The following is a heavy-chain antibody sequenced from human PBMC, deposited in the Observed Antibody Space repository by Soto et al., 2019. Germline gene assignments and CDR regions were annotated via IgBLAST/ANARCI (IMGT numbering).Heavy chain of an antibody. CDR3: ASIPRRGYSYGIDY. CDR2: IYFTGAT. Sequence: QVQLQESGPGLVKPSQTLSLTCNVSGGSISSGTSYWTWIRQHPGEGLEWIGHIYFTGATYSNPFLRNRLTMSVDTSKNQFSLKLTSVTAADTATYYCASIPRRGYSYGIDYWGQGTLVTVSS. D-gene: IGHD2-21*02. CDR1: GGSISSGTSY. J-gene: IGHJ4*02. V-gene: IGHV4-31*03.